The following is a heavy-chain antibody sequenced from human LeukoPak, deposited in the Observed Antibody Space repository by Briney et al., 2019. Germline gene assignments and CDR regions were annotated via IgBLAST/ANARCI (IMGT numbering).Heavy chain of an antibody. CDR1: GYTFTGYY. V-gene: IGHV1-2*02. CDR2: INPNSGGT. D-gene: IGHD5-18*01. J-gene: IGHJ5*02. Sequence: GASVKVSCKASGYTFTGYYMHWVRQAPGQGLEWMGCINPNSGGTNCAQKFQGRVTMTRDTSISTAYMELSRLRSDDTAVYYCARDIVMVTYWFDPWGQGTLVTVSS. CDR3: ARDIVMVTYWFDP.